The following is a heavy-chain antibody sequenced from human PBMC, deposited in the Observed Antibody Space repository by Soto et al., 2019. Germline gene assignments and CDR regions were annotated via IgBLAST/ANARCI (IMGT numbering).Heavy chain of an antibody. CDR2: ILTIFGTT. D-gene: IGHD3-10*01. Sequence: QVQLVQSGAEVKKPGSSVKVSCKAPGGTFSNYGITWVRQAPGQGLEWMGGILTIFGTTSVAQKFRGRVTITADEQTSTAYRELSSLRSEDTELHYCARNDRFRTSMDLSSVHSWGQGTLVTVS. CDR3: ARNDRFRTSMDLSSVHS. V-gene: IGHV1-69*01. J-gene: IGHJ4*02. CDR1: GGTFSNYG.